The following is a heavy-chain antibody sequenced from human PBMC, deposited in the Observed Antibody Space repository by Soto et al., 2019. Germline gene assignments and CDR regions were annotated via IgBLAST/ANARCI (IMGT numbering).Heavy chain of an antibody. CDR1: GFTFRSYS. V-gene: IGHV3-23*01. D-gene: IGHD2-2*01. Sequence: GGSLRLSCAASGFTFRSYSMSWARQAPGKGLEWVSAISGSGGTTHYADSVKGRFTISRDNSKNTLYLQMNSLRVEDTAVYYCAKDRSSTSCYAFDYWGQGSLVTVSS. J-gene: IGHJ4*02. CDR3: AKDRSSTSCYAFDY. CDR2: ISGSGGTT.